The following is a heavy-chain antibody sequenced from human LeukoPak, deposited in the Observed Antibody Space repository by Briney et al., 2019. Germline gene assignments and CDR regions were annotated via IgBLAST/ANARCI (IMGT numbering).Heavy chain of an antibody. Sequence: GGSLRLSCAASGFTFSGSAMHWVRQASGKGLEWVGRIRSKANSYATAYAASVKGRFTISRDNAKNSLYLQMNSLRAEDTALYYCARSGSYREFFDYWGQGTLVTVSS. CDR1: GFTFSGSA. V-gene: IGHV3-73*01. D-gene: IGHD3-10*01. CDR3: ARSGSYREFFDY. J-gene: IGHJ4*02. CDR2: IRSKANSYAT.